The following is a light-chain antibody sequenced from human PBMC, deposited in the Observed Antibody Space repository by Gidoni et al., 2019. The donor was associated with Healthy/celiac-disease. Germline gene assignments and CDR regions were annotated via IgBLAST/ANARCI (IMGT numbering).Light chain of an antibody. CDR3: QQYNNWPPCS. J-gene: IGKJ2*04. CDR1: QGVSSN. V-gene: IGKV3-15*01. Sequence: EIVMTQSPATLSVSPGERATLSCKASQGVSSNLAWYQQKPGQAPRLLIYGASTRATGIPARFSGSGSGTEFTLTISSLQSEDFAVYYCQQYNNWPPCSFXXXTKLEIK. CDR2: GAS.